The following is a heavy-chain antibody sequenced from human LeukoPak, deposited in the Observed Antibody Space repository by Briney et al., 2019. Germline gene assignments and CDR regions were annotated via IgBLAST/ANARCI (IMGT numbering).Heavy chain of an antibody. J-gene: IGHJ4*02. Sequence: GGSLRLSCAASGFTFNYYAMHWVRPAPGKGLEWVSGISWNSGSIGYADSVKGRFTISRDNAKNSLYLQMNSLRAEDTALYYCAKEDRRGRHFDYWGQGTLVTVSS. CDR3: AKEDRRGRHFDY. D-gene: IGHD3-16*01. V-gene: IGHV3-9*01. CDR1: GFTFNYYA. CDR2: ISWNSGSI.